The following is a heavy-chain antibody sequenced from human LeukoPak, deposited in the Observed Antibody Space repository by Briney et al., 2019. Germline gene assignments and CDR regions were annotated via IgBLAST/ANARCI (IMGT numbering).Heavy chain of an antibody. J-gene: IGHJ6*02. CDR3: ARGLEYCSGGSCYSGVGMDV. D-gene: IGHD2-15*01. CDR1: GGSFSGYY. V-gene: IGHV4-34*01. Sequence: SETLSLTCAVYGGSFSGYYWSWIRQPPGKGLEWIGEINHSGSTNYNPSLKSRVTISVDTSKNQFSLKLSFVTAADTAVYYCARGLEYCSGGSCYSGVGMDVWGQGTTVTVSS. CDR2: INHSGST.